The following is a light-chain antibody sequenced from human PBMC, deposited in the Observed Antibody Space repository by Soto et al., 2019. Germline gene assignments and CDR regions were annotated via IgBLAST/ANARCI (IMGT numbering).Light chain of an antibody. CDR3: QQYHSSSIT. CDR2: DAS. J-gene: IGKJ5*01. V-gene: IGKV1-5*01. Sequence: DIQMTQSPSTLSASVGDRVTITCRASQTISSWLAWYQQKPGKAPTLLIYDASTFERGVPSRFSGTGSGTEFTLSIDSLQPDDFATYYCQQYHSSSITFGQGTRLEIK. CDR1: QTISSW.